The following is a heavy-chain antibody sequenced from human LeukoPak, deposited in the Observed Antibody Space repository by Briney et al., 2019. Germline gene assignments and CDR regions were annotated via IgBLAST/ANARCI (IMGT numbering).Heavy chain of an antibody. CDR2: ISNDGSNK. CDR1: GITFNDYA. J-gene: IGHJ4*02. V-gene: IGHV3-30-3*01. D-gene: IGHD2-8*01. CDR3: STNRDCANVNCYRDFDN. Sequence: GGSLRLSCVASGITFNDYAMHWVRQAPGKGLEWVAVISNDGSNKYYADTVKGRFTISRDNSKNTLYLQMDGLRTEDTAVYYCSTNRDCANVNCYRDFDNWGQGTLVTVSS.